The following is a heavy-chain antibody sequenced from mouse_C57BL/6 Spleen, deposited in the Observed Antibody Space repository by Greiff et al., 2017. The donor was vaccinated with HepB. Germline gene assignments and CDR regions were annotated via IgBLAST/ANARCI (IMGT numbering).Heavy chain of an antibody. CDR3: ARYYYGSSYEGYFDV. D-gene: IGHD1-1*01. Sequence: EVHLVESGPGLVKPSQSLSLTCSVTGYSITSGYYWNWIRQFPGNKLEWMGYISYDGSNHYNPSLKNRISITRDTSKNQFFLKLNSVTTEDTATYYCARYYYGSSYEGYFDVWGTGTTVTVSS. CDR2: ISYDGSN. J-gene: IGHJ1*03. CDR1: GYSITSGYY. V-gene: IGHV3-6*01.